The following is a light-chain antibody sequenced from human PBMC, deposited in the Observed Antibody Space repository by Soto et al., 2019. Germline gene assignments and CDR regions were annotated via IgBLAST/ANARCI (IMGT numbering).Light chain of an antibody. Sequence: DIVMTQSPDSLAVSLGERATINCKSSQSVLYSSNNKNYLAWYQQKTGQPPKALIYWASTRESGVPDRFSGSGSGTDFTLTISSLQAEDVAVYYCQQYYTTPWTFGQWTKLEIK. CDR3: QQYYTTPWT. CDR2: WAS. V-gene: IGKV4-1*01. J-gene: IGKJ1*01. CDR1: QSVLYSSNNKNY.